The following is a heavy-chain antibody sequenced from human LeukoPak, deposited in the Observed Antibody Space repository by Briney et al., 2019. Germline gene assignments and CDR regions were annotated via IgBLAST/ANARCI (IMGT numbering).Heavy chain of an antibody. V-gene: IGHV4-31*03. D-gene: IGHD3-9*01. CDR2: IYYSGST. Sequence: SQTLSLTCTVSGGSISSGGYYWSWIRQHPGKGLEWIGYIYYSGSTYYNPSLKSRVTISVDTSKNQFSLKLSSVTAADTAVYYCARVRIDILTGYYTFDYWGQGTLVTVSS. CDR1: GGSISSGGYY. CDR3: ARVRIDILTGYYTFDY. J-gene: IGHJ4*02.